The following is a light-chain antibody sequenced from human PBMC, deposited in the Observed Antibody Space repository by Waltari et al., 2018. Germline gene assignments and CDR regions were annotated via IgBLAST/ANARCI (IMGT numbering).Light chain of an antibody. CDR1: QGGGSY. V-gene: IGKV1-8*01. Sequence: AIRLTQSPSSIAASTGDRVTITCRASQGGGSYLAWYQQKSGRAPKILLYAYSSVEAEVPSRFGGSGSGTDFTLSISCLPSDDFASYFCQQYYSYPVTFGQGTRV. CDR2: AYS. CDR3: QQYYSYPVT. J-gene: IGKJ1*01.